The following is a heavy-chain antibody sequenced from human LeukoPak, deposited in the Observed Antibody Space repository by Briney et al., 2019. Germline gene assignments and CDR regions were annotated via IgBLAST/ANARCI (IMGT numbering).Heavy chain of an antibody. CDR3: AKGPNYYCYYGMDV. J-gene: IGHJ6*02. CDR1: GFTFSSYA. V-gene: IGHV3-23*01. Sequence: GGSLRLSCAASGFTFSSYAMSWVRQAPGKGLEWVSAVSGSGGSTYDADSVKGRFTISRDRSKNTLFLQMNSLRAEDTAVYYCAKGPNYYCYYGMDVWGQGTTVTVSS. CDR2: VSGSGGST.